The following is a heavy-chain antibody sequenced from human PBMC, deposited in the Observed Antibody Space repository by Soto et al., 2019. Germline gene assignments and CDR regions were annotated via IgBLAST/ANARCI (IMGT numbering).Heavy chain of an antibody. J-gene: IGHJ5*02. CDR1: GGSISSGGYY. CDR3: ARETKYCSGGSCYCAGDWCDP. Sequence: QVQLQESGPGLVKPSQTLSLTCTVSGGSISSGGYYWGWIRQHPGKGLEWIGYIYYSGSTYYNPFLMSRVTLSVDTSKNQFSLKLSSGTAADTAVFYCARETKYCSGGSCYCAGDWCDPWGGGALVTVST. V-gene: IGHV4-31*03. CDR2: IYYSGST. D-gene: IGHD2-15*01.